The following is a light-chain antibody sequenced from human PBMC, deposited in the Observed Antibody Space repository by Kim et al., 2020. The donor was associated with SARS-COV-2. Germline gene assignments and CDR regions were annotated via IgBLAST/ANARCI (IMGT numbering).Light chain of an antibody. CDR2: DVS. V-gene: IGLV2-14*03. Sequence: GPANAIASTGTSSDVGGYNYVSWYQQPPGNAPKLMFYDVSFRPAGISNRCSGSKSGNTAPLTISGLQAEDEADYYCTSYTSSDTLVFGGGTQLTVL. CDR1: SSDVGGYNY. J-gene: IGLJ2*01. CDR3: TSYTSSDTLV.